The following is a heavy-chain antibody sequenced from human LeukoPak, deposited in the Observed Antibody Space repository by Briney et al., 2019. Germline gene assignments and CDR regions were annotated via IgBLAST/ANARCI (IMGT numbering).Heavy chain of an antibody. CDR2: IYYSGAT. Sequence: PSETLSLTCTVSGDSITSDSITSDYWSWIRQPPGKGLEWLGYIYYSGATNYNPSLKSRVTISIDTSKRQFSLKLISVTAADTAFYYCARMGEMYTFLHFDSWGRGTLVTVSS. J-gene: IGHJ4*02. CDR3: ARMGEMYTFLHFDS. CDR1: GDSITSDSITSDY. D-gene: IGHD5-24*01. V-gene: IGHV4-61*01.